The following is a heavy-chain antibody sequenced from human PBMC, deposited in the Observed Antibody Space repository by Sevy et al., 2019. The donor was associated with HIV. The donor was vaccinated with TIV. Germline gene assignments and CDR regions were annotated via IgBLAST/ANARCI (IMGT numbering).Heavy chain of an antibody. V-gene: IGHV4-59*01. CDR1: GGSISSYY. J-gene: IGHJ6*02. Sequence: SETLSLTCTVSGGSISSYYWSWIRQTPGKGLEWIGYIYYSGSTNYNPSLKSRVTISVDTSKNQFSLKLSSVTAADTAVYYCARLRITIFGVDLYYGMDVWGQGTTVTVSS. D-gene: IGHD3-3*01. CDR3: ARLRITIFGVDLYYGMDV. CDR2: IYYSGST.